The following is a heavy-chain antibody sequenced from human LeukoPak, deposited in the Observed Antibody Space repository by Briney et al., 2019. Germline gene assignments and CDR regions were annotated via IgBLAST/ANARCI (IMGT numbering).Heavy chain of an antibody. D-gene: IGHD2-2*02. CDR3: ARAPGYCSSTSCYTGWFDP. V-gene: IGHV4-34*09. Sequence: SETLSLTCAVYGGSFSGYYWSWIRRPPGKGLEWIGYIYYSGSTYYNPSLKSRVTISVDTSKNQFSLKLSSVTAADTAVYYCARAPGYCSSTSCYTGWFDPWGQGTLVTVSS. J-gene: IGHJ5*02. CDR1: GGSFSGYY. CDR2: IYYSGST.